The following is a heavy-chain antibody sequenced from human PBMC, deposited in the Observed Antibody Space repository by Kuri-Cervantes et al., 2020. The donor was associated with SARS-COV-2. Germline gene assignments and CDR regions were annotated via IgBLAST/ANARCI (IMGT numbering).Heavy chain of an antibody. CDR3: ARVKRGDIVVVPAAIFSYYYYGMDV. V-gene: IGHV3-30-3*01. CDR2: ISYDGSNK. Sequence: GESLKISCAASGFTFSSYAMHWVRQAPGKGLEWVAVISYDGSNKYYADSVKGRFTISRDNSKNTLYLQMNSLRAEDTAVYYCARVKRGDIVVVPAAIFSYYYYGMDVWGQGTTVTVSS. CDR1: GFTFSSYA. J-gene: IGHJ6*02. D-gene: IGHD2-2*01.